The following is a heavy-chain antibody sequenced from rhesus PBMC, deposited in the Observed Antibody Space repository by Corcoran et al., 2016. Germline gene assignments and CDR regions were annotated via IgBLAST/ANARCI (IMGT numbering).Heavy chain of an antibody. J-gene: IGHJ2*01. CDR1: GGSISDSYR. Sequence: QVQLQESGPGVVKPSETLSLTCAVSGGSISDSYRWRWIRQPPGKGLEWIGYIYGSSTSTNYNPSLKSRVTISKDTSKNQFSLKLSSVTAADTAVYYCARDAPTANWYFDLWGPGTPITISS. V-gene: IGHV4S10*01. CDR3: ARDAPTANWYFDL. D-gene: IGHD4-29*01. CDR2: IYGSSTST.